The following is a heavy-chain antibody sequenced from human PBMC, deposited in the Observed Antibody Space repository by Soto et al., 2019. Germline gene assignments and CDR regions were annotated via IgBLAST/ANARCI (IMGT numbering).Heavy chain of an antibody. V-gene: IGHV1-58*01. D-gene: IGHD5-12*01. CDR2: IVVGSGNT. J-gene: IGHJ6*02. Sequence: ASVKVSCKASGFTFTSSAVQRVRQARGQRLEWIGWIVVGSGNTNYAQKFQERVTITKDMSTSTGYMALSSVRSEVTAVYYCAAMGYDWARGYYYYSGMDVWGQGTMVTVSS. CDR3: AAMGYDWARGYYYYSGMDV. CDR1: GFTFTSSA.